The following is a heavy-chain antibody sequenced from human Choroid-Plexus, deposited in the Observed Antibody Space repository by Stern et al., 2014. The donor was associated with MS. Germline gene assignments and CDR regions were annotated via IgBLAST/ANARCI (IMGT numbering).Heavy chain of an antibody. CDR3: ARGLLGSEKAFYI. CDR2: ISAYHGNT. Sequence: QLVQSGAEVKKPGASVKVSCKASGYTFTSYGISWVRQAPGQGLEWMGWISAYHGNTNYAQKPQGRVTMTTHTSPSAAYIDLGSLRSDDTAVYYCARGLLGSEKAFYIWGQGKMVTFSS. J-gene: IGHJ3*02. D-gene: IGHD2-15*01. V-gene: IGHV1-18*01. CDR1: GYTFTSYG.